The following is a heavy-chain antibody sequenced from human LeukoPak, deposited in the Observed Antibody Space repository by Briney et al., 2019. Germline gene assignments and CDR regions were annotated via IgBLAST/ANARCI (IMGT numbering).Heavy chain of an antibody. CDR2: ISSSSSYI. CDR1: GFTFSSYS. D-gene: IGHD4-17*01. V-gene: IGHV3-21*01. Sequence: GGSLRLSCAASGFTFSSYSMNWVRQAPGKGLEWVSSISSSSSYIYHADSVKGRFTISRDNAKNSLYLQMNSLRAEDTAVYYCARGDYGDYAWGQGTLVTVSS. J-gene: IGHJ4*02. CDR3: ARGDYGDYA.